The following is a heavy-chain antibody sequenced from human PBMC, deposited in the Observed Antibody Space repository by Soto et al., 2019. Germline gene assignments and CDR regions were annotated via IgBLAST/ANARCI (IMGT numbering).Heavy chain of an antibody. V-gene: IGHV4-30-4*01. Sequence: QVQLQESGPGLVKPSQTLSLTCNVSGGPINSPDYYWTWLRQAPGKGREWIGYLYFNGGTQYNPSLRSPISMSLDTYKKHFSLNMRSVTGADTAVYYCARGISKYSSWYYPHTWFDAWGQGALVTVSS. CDR2: LYFNGGT. J-gene: IGHJ5*02. CDR3: ARGISKYSSWYYPHTWFDA. CDR1: GGPINSPDYY. D-gene: IGHD6-13*01.